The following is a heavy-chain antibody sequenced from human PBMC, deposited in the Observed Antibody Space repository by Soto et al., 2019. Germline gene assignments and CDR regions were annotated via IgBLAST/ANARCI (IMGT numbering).Heavy chain of an antibody. V-gene: IGHV3-23*01. CDR3: ARKWLVHEY. D-gene: IGHD6-6*01. CDR2: ISSSGDTT. CDR1: GFTFINFG. Sequence: GGSLRLSCAVSGFTFINFGMTWVRQAPGKGLEWVSDISSSGDTTYYADSVKGRFTISRDNSKNIVYLQMNSLRAEDTALYYCARKWLVHEYWGQGALVTVSS. J-gene: IGHJ4*02.